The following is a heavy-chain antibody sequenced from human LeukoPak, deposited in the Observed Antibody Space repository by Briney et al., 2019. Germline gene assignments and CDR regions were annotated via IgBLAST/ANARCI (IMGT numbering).Heavy chain of an antibody. CDR2: INWNGGST. CDR1: GFTFDDYG. Sequence: GGSLRLSCAASGFTFDDYGMSWVRQAPGKGLEWVSGINWNGGSTGYADSVKGRFTISRDNAKNSLYLQMNSLRAEDTALYYCARGDSSSWYTVWFDPWGQGTLVTVSS. V-gene: IGHV3-20*04. D-gene: IGHD6-13*01. CDR3: ARGDSSSWYTVWFDP. J-gene: IGHJ5*02.